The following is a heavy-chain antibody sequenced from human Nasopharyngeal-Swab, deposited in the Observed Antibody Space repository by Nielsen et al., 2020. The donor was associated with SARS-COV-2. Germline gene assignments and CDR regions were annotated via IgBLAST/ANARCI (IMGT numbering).Heavy chain of an antibody. J-gene: IGHJ4*02. Sequence: GESLKISCATSGFTFNTYWMSWVRQAPGKGLEWVANINQDGSTKYYVDSVKGRFTISRDNTKNSVSLQMNSLRAEDTAMYYCTKKIGEDWGQGTLVTVSS. V-gene: IGHV3-7*05. CDR3: TKKIGED. CDR2: INQDGSTK. CDR1: GFTFNTYW.